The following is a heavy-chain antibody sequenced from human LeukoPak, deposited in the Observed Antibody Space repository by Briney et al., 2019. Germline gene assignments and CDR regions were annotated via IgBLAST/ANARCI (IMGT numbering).Heavy chain of an antibody. CDR3: AKDVGGATPCDY. J-gene: IGHJ4*02. V-gene: IGHV3-23*01. Sequence: SGGSLRLSCAASGFTFSSYAMSWVRQAPGKGLEWVSAISGSGGSTYYADSVKGRFTISRDNSKNTLYLQMNSLRAEDTAVYCCAKDVGGATPCDYWGQGTLVTVSS. CDR2: ISGSGGST. CDR1: GFTFSSYA. D-gene: IGHD1-26*01.